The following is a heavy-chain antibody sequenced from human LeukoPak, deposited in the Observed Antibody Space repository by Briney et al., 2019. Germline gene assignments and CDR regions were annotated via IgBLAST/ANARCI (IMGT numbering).Heavy chain of an antibody. J-gene: IGHJ3*02. CDR1: GYTFTGYY. Sequence: ASVKVSCKASGYTFTGYYMHWVRQAPGQGLEWMGWINPNSGGTNYAQKFQGRVTMTRDTSISTACMELSRLRSDDTAVYYCARDFSVRGIDAFDIWGQGTMVTVSS. CDR2: INPNSGGT. CDR3: ARDFSVRGIDAFDI. D-gene: IGHD3-10*01. V-gene: IGHV1-2*02.